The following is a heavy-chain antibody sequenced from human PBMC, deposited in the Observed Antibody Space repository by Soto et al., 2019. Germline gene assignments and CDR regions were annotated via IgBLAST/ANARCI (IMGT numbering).Heavy chain of an antibody. CDR1: GYTFTGFY. J-gene: IGHJ4*02. CDR2: INPNSGGT. Sequence: ASVKVSCKASGYTFTGFYMHWVRQAPGQGLEWMGWINPNSGGTSYAQKFQGRVTMTRDTSISTVSMELNRLRSDDTAVYYCARDLAGDDYFDYWGQGXLVTVYS. CDR3: ARDLAGDDYFDY. D-gene: IGHD6-19*01. V-gene: IGHV1-2*02.